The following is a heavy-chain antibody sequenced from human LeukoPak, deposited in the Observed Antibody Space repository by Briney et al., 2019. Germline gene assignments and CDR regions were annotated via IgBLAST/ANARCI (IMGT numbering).Heavy chain of an antibody. CDR1: GFTFSSCA. CDR2: ISYDGSNK. D-gene: IGHD3-3*01. CDR3: AREGVVDAFDI. J-gene: IGHJ3*02. Sequence: PGGSLRLSCAASGFTFSSCAMHWVRQAPGKGLEWVAVISYDGSNKYYADSVKGRFTISRDNSKNTLYLQMNSLRAEDTAVYYCAREGVVDAFDIWGQGTMVTVSS. V-gene: IGHV3-30-3*01.